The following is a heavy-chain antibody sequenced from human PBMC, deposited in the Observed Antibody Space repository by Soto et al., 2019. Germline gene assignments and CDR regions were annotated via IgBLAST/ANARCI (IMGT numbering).Heavy chain of an antibody. CDR3: ARAGGYSGYDYDLDY. CDR2: IWYDGSNK. J-gene: IGHJ4*02. Sequence: QVQLVESGGGVVQPGRSLRLSCAASGFTFSSYGMHWVRQAPGKGLEWVAVIWYDGSNKYYADSVKGRFTISRDNSKNTLYLQMNSLRAEDTAVYYCARAGGYSGYDYDLDYWGQGTLVTVSS. V-gene: IGHV3-33*01. D-gene: IGHD5-12*01. CDR1: GFTFSSYG.